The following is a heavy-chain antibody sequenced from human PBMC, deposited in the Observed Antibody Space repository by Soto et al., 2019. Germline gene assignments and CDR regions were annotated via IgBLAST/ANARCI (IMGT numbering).Heavy chain of an antibody. Sequence: SETLSLTCTVSGGSISSYYWSWILQPPWKGLEWIGYIYYSGSTNYNPSLKSRVTISVDTSKNQFSLTLKSVTAADTAVYYCTRDAPLWFGELSQWGQGTLVTVSS. CDR3: TRDAPLWFGELSQ. CDR1: GGSISSYY. V-gene: IGHV4-59*12. D-gene: IGHD3-10*01. J-gene: IGHJ4*02. CDR2: IYYSGST.